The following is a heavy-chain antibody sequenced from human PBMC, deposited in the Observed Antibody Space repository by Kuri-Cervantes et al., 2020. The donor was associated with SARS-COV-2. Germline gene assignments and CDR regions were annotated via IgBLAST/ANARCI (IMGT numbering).Heavy chain of an antibody. Sequence: ASVKVSCKASGYTFTSYGISWVRQAPGQGLEWMGWISAYNGNTNYAQKFQGRVTITADKSTSTAYMELSSLRSEDTAVYYCARGAVAGIEYYWGQGTLVTVSS. V-gene: IGHV1-18*01. CDR2: ISAYNGNT. J-gene: IGHJ4*02. D-gene: IGHD6-19*01. CDR1: GYTFTSYG. CDR3: ARGAVAGIEYY.